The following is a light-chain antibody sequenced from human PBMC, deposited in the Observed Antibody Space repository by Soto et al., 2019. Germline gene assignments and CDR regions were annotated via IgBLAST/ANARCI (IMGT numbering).Light chain of an antibody. CDR1: QSVSSN. V-gene: IGKV3-15*01. CDR2: GAS. J-gene: IGKJ5*01. Sequence: LVLTQSPGTLSLSQGERATLSCRASQSVSSNLAWYQQKPGQAPRLLIYGASTRATGIPARFSGSGSGTDFTLTISILQPEDFATYYCQQSYSTPPITFGQGTRLEI. CDR3: QQSYSTPPIT.